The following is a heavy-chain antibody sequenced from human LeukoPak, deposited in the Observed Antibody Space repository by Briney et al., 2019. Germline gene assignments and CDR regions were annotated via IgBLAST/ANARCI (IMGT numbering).Heavy chain of an antibody. CDR1: GDSISSSTYY. Sequence: SETLSLTCTVSGDSISSSTYYGGWIRQPPGKGLEWIGSIYYSGSTHDNPSLKSRVTISVDTSKTQFSLKLSSVTAADTAVYYCARVYCSGGSCFSSWFDPWGQGTLVTVSS. CDR2: IYYSGST. CDR3: ARVYCSGGSCFSSWFDP. V-gene: IGHV4-39*01. J-gene: IGHJ5*02. D-gene: IGHD2-15*01.